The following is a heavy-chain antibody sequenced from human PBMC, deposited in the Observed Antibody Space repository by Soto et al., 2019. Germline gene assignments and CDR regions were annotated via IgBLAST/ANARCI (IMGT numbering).Heavy chain of an antibody. CDR3: AREGKGGSYYYGMDV. CDR1: GFTFSSYA. CDR2: ISGSGGST. V-gene: IGHV3-23*01. D-gene: IGHD3-10*01. J-gene: IGHJ6*02. Sequence: GGSLRLSCAASGFTFSSYAMSWVRQAPGKGLEWVSAISGSGGSTYYPDSVKGRFTISRDNAKNSLYLQMNSLRAEDTAVYYCAREGKGGSYYYGMDVWGQRTTVTVSS.